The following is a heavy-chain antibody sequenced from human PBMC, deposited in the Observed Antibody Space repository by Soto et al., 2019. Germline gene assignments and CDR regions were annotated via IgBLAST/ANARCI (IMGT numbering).Heavy chain of an antibody. CDR2: IYHSGST. CDR3: ARGDGITYYDFWSGSTYFDY. Sequence: SETLSLTCSVSGASIYNGGYFWSWVRQPPGKGLEWIGYIYHSGSTYYNPSLKSRVTISVDRSKNQFSLKLSSVTAADTAVYYCARGDGITYYDFWSGSTYFDYWGQGTLVTVSS. J-gene: IGHJ4*02. CDR1: GASIYNGGYF. V-gene: IGHV4-30-2*01. D-gene: IGHD3-3*01.